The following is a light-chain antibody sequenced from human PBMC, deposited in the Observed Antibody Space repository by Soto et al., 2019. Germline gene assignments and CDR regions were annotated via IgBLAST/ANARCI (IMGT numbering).Light chain of an antibody. V-gene: IGKV3-20*01. CDR3: QQYGSSPET. Sequence: EIVLTQSPGTLSLSPGERATLSCRASQSVSSSYLAWYQQKPGQAPRLLIYGPSSRATGIPDRFSGSGSGTDFTLTISRLEPEDFAVYYCQQYGSSPETFGPGTKVYIK. J-gene: IGKJ3*01. CDR2: GPS. CDR1: QSVSSSY.